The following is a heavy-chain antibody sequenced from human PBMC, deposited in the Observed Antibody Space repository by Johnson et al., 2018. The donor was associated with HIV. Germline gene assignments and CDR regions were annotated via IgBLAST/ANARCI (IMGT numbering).Heavy chain of an antibody. Sequence: QVQLVESGGGVVQPGRSLRLSCAASGFTFSSYAMHWVRQAPGKGLEWVAVISYDGSNKYYADSVKGRFTISRDNANNSLYVQMNSVRAEDTAVYYCARGRGALDIWGQGTMVTVSS. CDR2: ISYDGSNK. CDR1: GFTFSSYA. D-gene: IGHD3-16*01. V-gene: IGHV3-30*04. CDR3: ARGRGALDI. J-gene: IGHJ3*02.